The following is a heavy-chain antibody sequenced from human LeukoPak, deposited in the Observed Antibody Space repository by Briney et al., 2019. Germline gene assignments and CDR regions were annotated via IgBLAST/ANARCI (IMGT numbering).Heavy chain of an antibody. CDR3: ARGSGGYYDSGRRYYYGMDV. Sequence: GGSLRLSCSASGFTFRSYAMHWVRQAPGKGLEYVSAITSNGGSTYYADSVKGRFTISRDNSKNTLYLQMNSLRAEDTAVYYCARGSGGYYDSGRRYYYGMDVWGQGTTVTVSS. V-gene: IGHV3-64*04. J-gene: IGHJ6*02. CDR2: ITSNGGST. D-gene: IGHD3-22*01. CDR1: GFTFRSYA.